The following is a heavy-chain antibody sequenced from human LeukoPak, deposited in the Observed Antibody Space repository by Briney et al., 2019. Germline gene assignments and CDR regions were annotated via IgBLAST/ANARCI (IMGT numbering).Heavy chain of an antibody. Sequence: ASVKVSCKASGYTFTSYAMHWVRQAPGQSLEWMGWINAGNGNTKYSQKFQDRVTITSDTSASTAYMELSSLRSEDTAVYYCATGGRLLYFDYWGQGALVTVSS. CDR3: ATGGRLLYFDY. D-gene: IGHD2-15*01. CDR2: INAGNGNT. V-gene: IGHV1-3*01. CDR1: GYTFTSYA. J-gene: IGHJ4*02.